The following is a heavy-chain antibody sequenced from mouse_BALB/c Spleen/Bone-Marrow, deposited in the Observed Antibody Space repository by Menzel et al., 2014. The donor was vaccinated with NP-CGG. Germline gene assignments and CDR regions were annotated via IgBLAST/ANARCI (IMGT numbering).Heavy chain of an antibody. D-gene: IGHD2-3*01. Sequence: GAELVKPGASVKLSCKASGYTFTSYYMYWVKQRPGQGLEWIGEINPSNGGTNFNEKFKSKATLTVDKSSSTAYMQLSSLTSEDSAVYYCTRGGWLAMDYWGQGTSVTVSS. CDR1: GYTFTSYY. J-gene: IGHJ4*01. CDR3: TRGGWLAMDY. V-gene: IGHV1S81*02. CDR2: INPSNGGT.